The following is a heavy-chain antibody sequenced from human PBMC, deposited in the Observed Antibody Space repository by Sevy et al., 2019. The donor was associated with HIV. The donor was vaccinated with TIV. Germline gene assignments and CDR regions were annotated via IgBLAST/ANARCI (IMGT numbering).Heavy chain of an antibody. V-gene: IGHV3-23*01. Sequence: GGSLRLSCAASGFTFSSDAMSWVRQAPGKGLEWVSAISGSGGSTYYADSAKGRFTISRDNSKNTLYLQMNSLGAEDTAVYYCAKRGGVTEGYYFDYWGQGTLVTVSS. CDR3: AKRGGVTEGYYFDY. D-gene: IGHD2-21*02. J-gene: IGHJ4*02. CDR1: GFTFSSDA. CDR2: ISGSGGST.